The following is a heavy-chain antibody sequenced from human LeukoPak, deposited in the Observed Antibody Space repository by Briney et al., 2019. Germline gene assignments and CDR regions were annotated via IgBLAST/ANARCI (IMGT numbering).Heavy chain of an antibody. CDR2: ISSNGGST. J-gene: IGHJ5*02. Sequence: GGSLRLSCAASGFTFSSYAMHWVRQAPGKGLEYVSAISSNGGSTYYANSVKGRFTISRDNTKNTLYLQMGSLRAEDMAVYYCAGIAASGSWFDPWGQGTRVTVSS. CDR1: GFTFSSYA. V-gene: IGHV3-64*01. CDR3: AGIAASGSWFDP. D-gene: IGHD3-10*01.